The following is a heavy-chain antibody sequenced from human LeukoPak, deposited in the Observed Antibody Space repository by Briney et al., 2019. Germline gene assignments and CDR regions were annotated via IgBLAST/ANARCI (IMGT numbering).Heavy chain of an antibody. V-gene: IGHV4-34*01. CDR2: INHSGST. CDR1: GGSFSGYY. Sequence: SETLSLTCAVCGGSFSGYYWSWIRQPPGKGLEWIGEINHSGSTNYNPSLKSRVTISVDTSKNQFSLKLSSVTAADTAVYYCAGGSLYNYMDVWGKGTTVTVSS. J-gene: IGHJ6*03. CDR3: AGGSLYNYMDV.